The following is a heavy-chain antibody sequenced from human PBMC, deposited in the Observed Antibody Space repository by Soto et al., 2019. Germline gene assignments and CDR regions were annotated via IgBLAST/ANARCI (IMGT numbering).Heavy chain of an antibody. Sequence: SETLSLTCSVSGDSISNLDYFWAWIRQPPGQALEYIGYIYKSATTYYNPSFESRVAISVDTSRSQFSLNVTSVTAADTAVYFCARGRYCLTGRCFPNWFDSWGQGALVTVSS. J-gene: IGHJ5*01. CDR1: GDSISNLDYF. D-gene: IGHD7-27*01. CDR3: ARGRYCLTGRCFPNWFDS. CDR2: IYKSATT. V-gene: IGHV4-30-4*01.